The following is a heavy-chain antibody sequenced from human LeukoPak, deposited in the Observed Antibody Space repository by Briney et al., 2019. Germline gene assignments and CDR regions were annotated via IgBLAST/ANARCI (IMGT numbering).Heavy chain of an antibody. D-gene: IGHD3-22*01. CDR1: GYPISGGYY. V-gene: IGHV4-38-2*01. CDR2: IFHTGSI. J-gene: IGHJ3*01. Sequence: ASETLSLTCGVSGYPISGGYYWGWIRQSPGKGLEWIATIFHTGSIYHNPSLKSRVILSVDTSKNQFSLILTSVTAADTAVYYCVRMGVSYYYDSSTYYPVAFDVWGQGTMVTVSS. CDR3: VRMGVSYYYDSSTYYPVAFDV.